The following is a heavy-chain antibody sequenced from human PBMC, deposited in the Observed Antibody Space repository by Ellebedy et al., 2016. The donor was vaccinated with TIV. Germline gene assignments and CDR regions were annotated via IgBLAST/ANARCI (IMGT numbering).Heavy chain of an antibody. CDR3: AKEGGSGYDLNY. V-gene: IGHV3-30*04. D-gene: IGHD5-12*01. CDR1: GFTFSSYA. CDR2: ISYDGSNK. J-gene: IGHJ4*02. Sequence: GESLKISXAASGFTFSSYAMHWVRQAPGKGLEWVAVISYDGSNKYYADSVKGRFTISRDNSKNTLYLQMNSLRAEDTAVYYCAKEGGSGYDLNYWGQGTLVTVSS.